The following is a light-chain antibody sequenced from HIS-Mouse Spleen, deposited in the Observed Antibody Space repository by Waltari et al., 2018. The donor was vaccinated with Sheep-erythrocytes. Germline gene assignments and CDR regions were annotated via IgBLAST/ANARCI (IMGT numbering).Light chain of an antibody. V-gene: IGKV3-20*01. CDR3: QQYGSSLRT. CDR1: QSVSSSY. J-gene: IGKJ1*01. Sequence: EIVLTQSPGTLSLSPGERATLSCRASQSVSSSYLAWYQQKPGQAPRLLIYGASSRAPGIPDRFSGSVSGTDFTLTISRLEPEDFAVYYCQQYGSSLRTFGQGTKVEIK. CDR2: GAS.